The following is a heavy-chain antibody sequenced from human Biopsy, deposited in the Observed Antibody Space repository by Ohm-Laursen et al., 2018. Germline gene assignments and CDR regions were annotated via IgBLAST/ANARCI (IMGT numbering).Heavy chain of an antibody. CDR3: AADADDYYTEFDY. CDR2: IVPILGHL. J-gene: IGHJ4*02. Sequence: SVKVSCNASGGPSSNYAFSWVRQAPGQGLEWVGRIVPILGHLNYAQRFQGRVSITADKSTTYVYMELSRLTSGDTAVYYCAADADDYYTEFDYWGPGTLVTVSS. V-gene: IGHV1-69*04. CDR1: GGPSSNYA. D-gene: IGHD3-3*01.